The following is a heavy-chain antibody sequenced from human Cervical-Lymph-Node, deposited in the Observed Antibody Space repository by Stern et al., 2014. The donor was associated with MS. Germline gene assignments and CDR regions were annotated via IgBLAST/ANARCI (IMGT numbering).Heavy chain of an antibody. CDR3: GRDLSGRYDH. CDR2: IEEDGSFS. Sequence: EVQLVQSGGGLVQPGGSLRLSCADSGFTFDRYWMHWVRQVPGKGLVWGSRIEEDGSFSSFADFAKGRFTISRDNAKNTLYLQMNSLRADDTAIYYCGRDLSGRYDHWGQGTLVTVSS. CDR1: GFTFDRYW. J-gene: IGHJ5*02. V-gene: IGHV3-74*03. D-gene: IGHD3-16*02.